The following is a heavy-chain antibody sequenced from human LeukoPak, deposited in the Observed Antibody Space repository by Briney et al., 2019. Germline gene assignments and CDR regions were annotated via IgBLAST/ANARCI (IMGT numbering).Heavy chain of an antibody. D-gene: IGHD3-10*01. J-gene: IGHJ3*02. CDR2: INHSGST. Sequence: SETLSLTCAVYGGSFSGYYWSWIRQPPGKGLEWIGEINHSGSTNYNPSLKSRVTISVDTSKNQFSLKLSSVTAADTAVYYCARGRRIFGGLGAFDIWGQGKMSPSLQ. V-gene: IGHV4-34*01. CDR1: GGSFSGYY. CDR3: ARGRRIFGGLGAFDI.